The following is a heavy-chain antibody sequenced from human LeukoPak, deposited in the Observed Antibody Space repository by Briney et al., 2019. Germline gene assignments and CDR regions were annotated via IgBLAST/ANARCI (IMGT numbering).Heavy chain of an antibody. CDR3: ARETNLGA. Sequence: PGGSLRLSCAASGFTSSNYWMTWVRQAPGRGLEWVASIKQEGSDKFYVDSVKGRFTISRDNGKNSLHLQMNSLRAEDTAVYYCARETNLGAWGQGTTVTVSS. CDR2: IKQEGSDK. D-gene: IGHD1-14*01. CDR1: GFTSSNYW. V-gene: IGHV3-7*05. J-gene: IGHJ6*02.